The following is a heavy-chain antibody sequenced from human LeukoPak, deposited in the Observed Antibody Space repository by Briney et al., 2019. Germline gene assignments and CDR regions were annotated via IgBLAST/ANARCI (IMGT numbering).Heavy chain of an antibody. D-gene: IGHD3/OR15-3a*01. CDR1: GFSFSSYN. CDR3: AKSLGLGVFDY. CDR2: ISGSGGST. V-gene: IGHV3-23*01. J-gene: IGHJ4*02. Sequence: PGGSLRLSCAASGFSFSSYNMNWVRQTPGKGLEWVSAISGSGGSTYYADSVKGRFTISRDNSKNTLYLQMNSLRAEDTAVYYCAKSLGLGVFDYWGQGTLVTVSS.